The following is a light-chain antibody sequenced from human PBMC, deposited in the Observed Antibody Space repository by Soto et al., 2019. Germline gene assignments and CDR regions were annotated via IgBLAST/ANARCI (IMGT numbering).Light chain of an antibody. CDR1: KLGDKY. V-gene: IGLV3-1*01. CDR3: QAWDSSTEVV. J-gene: IGLJ2*01. CDR2: QDS. Sequence: SSELTQPPSVSVLPGQTASITCSGDKLGDKYACWYQQKPGQSPVMVIYQDSKRPSGIPERFSGSNSGNTATLTISGTQAMDEADYYCQAWDSSTEVVFGGGTKLTVL.